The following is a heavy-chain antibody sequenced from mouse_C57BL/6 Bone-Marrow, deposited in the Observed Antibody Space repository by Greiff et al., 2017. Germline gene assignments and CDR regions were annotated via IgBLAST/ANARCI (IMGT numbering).Heavy chain of an antibody. J-gene: IGHJ4*01. Sequence: LVESGPELVKPGASVQISCKASGYAFSSSWMNWVKQRPGKGLEWIGRIYPGDGDTTYNGKFKGKATLTAAKSSSTAYMQLSSLTSEDSAVYFCARSAYGNYPMDYWGQGTSVTVSS. CDR3: ARSAYGNYPMDY. V-gene: IGHV1-82*01. CDR2: IYPGDGDT. D-gene: IGHD2-1*01. CDR1: GYAFSSSW.